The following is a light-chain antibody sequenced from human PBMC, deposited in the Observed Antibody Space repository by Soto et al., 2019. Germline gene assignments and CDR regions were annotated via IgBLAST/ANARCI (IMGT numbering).Light chain of an antibody. CDR2: EVT. J-gene: IGLJ3*02. Sequence: QSALTQPASVSGSPGQSITISCTGTSSDIGSYNHVSWYQQHPGKAPKLMIYEVTNRPSGVSIRFSGSKSGSAASLTISGLQAEDEADYYCSSYSSRSHWVFGGGTTLTVL. V-gene: IGLV2-14*01. CDR3: SSYSSRSHWV. CDR1: SSDIGSYNH.